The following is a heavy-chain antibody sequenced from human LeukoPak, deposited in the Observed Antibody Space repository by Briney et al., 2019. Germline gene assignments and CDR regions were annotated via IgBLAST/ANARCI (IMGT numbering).Heavy chain of an antibody. J-gene: IGHJ5*02. CDR2: IYSSGIT. Sequence: SQTLSLTCTVSGGSITRGSFYWAWIRQSAGKGLEWIGRIYSSGITNYNPSLKSRLTMSIDTSKSQFFLNLSSLTAADTAVYYCARGITGRGRFDPWGQGTLVTVSS. CDR1: GGSITRGSFY. D-gene: IGHD3-10*01. V-gene: IGHV4-61*02. CDR3: ARGITGRGRFDP.